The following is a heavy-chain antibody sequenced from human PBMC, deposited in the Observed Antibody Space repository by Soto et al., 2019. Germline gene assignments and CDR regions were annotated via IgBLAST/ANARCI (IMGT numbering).Heavy chain of an antibody. CDR2: MLYSGST. CDR3: ARDLSSGWYAN. CDR1: GGSISGYY. V-gene: IGHV4-59*01. Sequence: QVQLQESGPGLVKPSETLSLTCSVSGGSISGYYWSWIRQPPGKGLEWIGYMLYSGSTNYSPSLRSRVTMSVDTSKNQFSLRLSSVTAADTAVYYCARDLSSGWYANWGQGTLVTVSS. J-gene: IGHJ4*02. D-gene: IGHD6-19*01.